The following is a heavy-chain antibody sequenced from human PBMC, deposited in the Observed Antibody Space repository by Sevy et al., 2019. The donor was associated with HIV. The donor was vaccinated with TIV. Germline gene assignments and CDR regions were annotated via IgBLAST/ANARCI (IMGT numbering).Heavy chain of an antibody. D-gene: IGHD3-3*01. Sequence: GGSLRLSCATSGFTFSRNGMHWVRQAPGKGLEWVAYLPSDGSNKYDSDSVKGRFIISRDNSKNTLYLQMNSLGAGDTAVYYCARDKGFWSGYYRVFYYYGMDVWGQGTTVTVSS. J-gene: IGHJ6*02. CDR1: GFTFSRNG. CDR3: ARDKGFWSGYYRVFYYYGMDV. V-gene: IGHV3-30*02. CDR2: LPSDGSNK.